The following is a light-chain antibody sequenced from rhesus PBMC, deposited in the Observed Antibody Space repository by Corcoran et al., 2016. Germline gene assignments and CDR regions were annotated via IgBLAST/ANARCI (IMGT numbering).Light chain of an antibody. J-gene: IGKJ2*01. CDR2: YAS. V-gene: IGKV1-37*01. Sequence: DIQMTQSPSSLSASVGDRVTSTCRASQGISSYSAWYQQKTGKAPKPLIYYASNVESGVPARLTGRGSGTEFTHTISNLQPEEFATYYCQHYDIDPYSFGQGTKVGIK. CDR3: QHYDIDPYS. CDR1: QGISSY.